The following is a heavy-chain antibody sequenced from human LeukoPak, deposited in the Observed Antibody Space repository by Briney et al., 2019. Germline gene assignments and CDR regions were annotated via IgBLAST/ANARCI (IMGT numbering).Heavy chain of an antibody. V-gene: IGHV4-59*01. J-gene: IGHJ6*03. CDR1: GGSISSYY. CDR3: ARHGGELRYFDWLLSRHYYHYYYMDV. D-gene: IGHD3-9*01. Sequence: SETLSLTCTVSGGSISSYYWSWIRQPPGKGLEWIGYIYYSGSTNYNPSLKSRVTISVETSKNEFSLKLRSVTAADTAVYYCARHGGELRYFDWLLSRHYYHYYYMDVWGKGTTVTISS. CDR2: IYYSGST.